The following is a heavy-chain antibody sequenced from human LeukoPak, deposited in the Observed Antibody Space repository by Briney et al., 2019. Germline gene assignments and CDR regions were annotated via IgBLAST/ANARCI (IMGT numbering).Heavy chain of an antibody. Sequence: GGSLRLSCAASGFTFSTYSMNWVRQAPGKGLEWVSSVSSSSYIYYADSVKGRFTISRDNAKNSLYLQMNSLRAEDTAVYYCARDEIEVDALNIWGQGTMVTVSS. V-gene: IGHV3-21*01. CDR1: GFTFSTYS. J-gene: IGHJ3*02. CDR2: VSSSSYI. CDR3: ARDEIEVDALNI.